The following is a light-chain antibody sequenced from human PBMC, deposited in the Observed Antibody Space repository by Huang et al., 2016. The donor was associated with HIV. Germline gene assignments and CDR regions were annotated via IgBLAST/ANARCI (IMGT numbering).Light chain of an antibody. CDR3: QQRVNGLT. CDR1: QIINTH. CDR2: DAS. V-gene: IGKV3-11*01. Sequence: VLTQSPATLSFFPGQRVSLSCRASQIINTHLAWYQQRPGQPPRLLIYDASSRVPGGAARFSGSCSGTDFTLTISSLESGDFATYYYQQRVNGLTFGGGTKV. J-gene: IGKJ4*01.